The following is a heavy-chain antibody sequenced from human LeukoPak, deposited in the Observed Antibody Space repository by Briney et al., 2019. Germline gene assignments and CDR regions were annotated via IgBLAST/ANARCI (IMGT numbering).Heavy chain of an antibody. CDR3: ARVESGYYDSFDI. D-gene: IGHD3-22*01. V-gene: IGHV4-39*07. CDR2: IYYTGDA. CDR1: GDSISSSSYY. J-gene: IGHJ3*02. Sequence: SETLSLTCTVPGDSISSSSYYWGWIRQPPGKGLEYIGTIYYTGDAYYNPSLKGRVTISMDTSRKQFSLRLNSVTAADTAVYYCARVESGYYDSFDIWGQGTMVIVSS.